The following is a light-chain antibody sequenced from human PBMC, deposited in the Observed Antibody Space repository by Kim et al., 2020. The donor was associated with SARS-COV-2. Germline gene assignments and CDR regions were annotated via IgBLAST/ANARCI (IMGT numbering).Light chain of an antibody. CDR3: QTWGTGIRV. V-gene: IGLV4-69*01. CDR2: LNSDGSH. CDR1: SGHSSYA. Sequence: ASVKLTCTLSSGHSSYAIAWHQQQPEKGPRYLMKLNSDGSHTKGDGIPDRFSGSSSGAECYLTISSLQSEDEADYYCQTWGTGIRVFGGGTKLTVL. J-gene: IGLJ3*02.